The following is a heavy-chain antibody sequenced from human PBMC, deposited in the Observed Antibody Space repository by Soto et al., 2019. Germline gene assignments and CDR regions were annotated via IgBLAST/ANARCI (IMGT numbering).Heavy chain of an antibody. CDR3: AKVTHRGPIAVAGPLGS. V-gene: IGHV1-46*01. CDR1: GSITNHH. J-gene: IGHJ4*02. CDR2: FNPSGLST. D-gene: IGHD6-19*01. Sequence: QVHLVQSGAEVKKPGASVNVSCQASGSITNHHMHWVRQAPGQGLEWMGIFNPSGLSTTYAQKFQGRVSITRDTSTSTVYMEVSSLTSEDTAVYFCAKVTHRGPIAVAGPLGSWGQGTLVIVSS.